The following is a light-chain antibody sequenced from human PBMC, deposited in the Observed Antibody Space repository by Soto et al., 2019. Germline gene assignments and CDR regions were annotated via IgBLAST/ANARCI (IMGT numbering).Light chain of an antibody. V-gene: IGKV1-39*01. Sequence: DTQITQSPSSLSASVGDRVTITCRASQSIINFLNWYQQKPGKAPKLLIFAASRLQSGVPSRFSGSGSGTDFTLTISSLQPEDCATYYCQQTYRTPFTFGQGTKLKIK. CDR2: AAS. J-gene: IGKJ2*01. CDR1: QSIINF. CDR3: QQTYRTPFT.